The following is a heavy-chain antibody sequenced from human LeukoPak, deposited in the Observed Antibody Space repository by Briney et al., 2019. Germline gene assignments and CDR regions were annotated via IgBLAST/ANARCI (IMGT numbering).Heavy chain of an antibody. D-gene: IGHD6-13*01. V-gene: IGHV4-34*01. CDR1: GGSFSGYY. J-gene: IGHJ3*02. CDR3: AREVAAAGTNAFDI. Sequence: SETLSLTCAVYGGSFSGYYWSWIRQPPGKGLEWIGEINHSGSTNYNPSLKSRVTISVDTSKNQFSLKLSSVTAADTAVYYCAREVAAAGTNAFDIWGQGTMVTVSS. CDR2: INHSGST.